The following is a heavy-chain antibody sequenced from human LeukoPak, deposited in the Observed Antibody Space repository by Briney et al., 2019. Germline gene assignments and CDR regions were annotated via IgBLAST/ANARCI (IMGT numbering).Heavy chain of an antibody. J-gene: IGHJ6*02. CDR1: GFTVSSNY. V-gene: IGHV3-66*02. CDR2: IYSGGST. CDR3: ARAAGVQLLFYGMDV. Sequence: GGSLRLTCAASGFTVSSNYMSWVRQAPGKGLEWVSVIYSGGSTYYAGSVKGRFTISRDNSKNTLYLQMNSLRAEDTAMYYCARAAGVQLLFYGMDVWGQGTTVTVSS. D-gene: IGHD2-2*01.